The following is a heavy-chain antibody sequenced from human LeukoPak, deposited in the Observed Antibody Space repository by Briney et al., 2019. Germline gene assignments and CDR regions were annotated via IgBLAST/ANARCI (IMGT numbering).Heavy chain of an antibody. CDR1: GFTFSSYW. V-gene: IGHV3-7*01. J-gene: IGHJ5*02. Sequence: PGGSLRLSCAASGFTFSSYWMNWFRQTPGKGLEWVANIKQDGSEKYYVDSVKGRFTISRDNAKNSLYPQMNSLRAEDTAVYYCARDLGQYYDTSDNWFDPWGQGTLVTVSS. D-gene: IGHD3-22*01. CDR2: IKQDGSEK. CDR3: ARDLGQYYDTSDNWFDP.